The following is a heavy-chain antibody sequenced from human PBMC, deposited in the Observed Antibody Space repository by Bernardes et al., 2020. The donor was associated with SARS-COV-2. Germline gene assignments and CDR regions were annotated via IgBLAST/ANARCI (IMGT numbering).Heavy chain of an antibody. CDR3: ARVGPLGIMGGMSDY. CDR1: GFTLSSYW. D-gene: IGHD1-26*01. V-gene: IGHV3-7*04. Sequence: GGCPRRSRVAPGFTLSSYWMSWVRPNPGKGLEWVGNIKQDGSEKYYVDSVKGRFTISRDNAKNSLYLQMNSLRAEDTAVYYCARVGPLGIMGGMSDYWGQGTLVTVSS. CDR2: IKQDGSEK. J-gene: IGHJ4*02.